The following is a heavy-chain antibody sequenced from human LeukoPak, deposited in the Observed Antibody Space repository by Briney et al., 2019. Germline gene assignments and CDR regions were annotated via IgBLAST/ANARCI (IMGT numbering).Heavy chain of an antibody. Sequence: SENLSLTCTVSGGSISSYYWSWIRQPPGKGLEWIGYIYTSGSTNYNPSLKSRVTISVGTSKNQFSLKLSSVTAADTAVYYCARGATVVPIDYWGQGTLVTVSS. V-gene: IGHV4-4*09. D-gene: IGHD4-23*01. CDR2: IYTSGST. J-gene: IGHJ4*02. CDR1: GGSISSYY. CDR3: ARGATVVPIDY.